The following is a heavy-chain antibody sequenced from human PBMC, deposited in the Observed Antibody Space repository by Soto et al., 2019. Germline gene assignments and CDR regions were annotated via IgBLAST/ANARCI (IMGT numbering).Heavy chain of an antibody. J-gene: IGHJ4*02. CDR2: INPNSGGT. Sequence: ASVKVSCKASGYTITGYYMHWVRQAPGQGLEWMGRINPNSGGTNYAQKFQGWVTMTRDTSISTAYMELSRLRSDDTAVYYCAFGGIAAADPPSYWAQGTLVTVSS. CDR1: GYTITGYY. CDR3: AFGGIAAADPPSY. V-gene: IGHV1-2*04. D-gene: IGHD6-13*01.